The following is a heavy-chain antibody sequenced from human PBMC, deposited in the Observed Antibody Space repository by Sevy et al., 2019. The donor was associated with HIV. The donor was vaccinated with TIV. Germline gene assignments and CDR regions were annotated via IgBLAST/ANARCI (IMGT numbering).Heavy chain of an antibody. D-gene: IGHD4-17*01. V-gene: IGHV3-7*01. Sequence: GGSLRLSCAASGFTFSTYWMSWVRQAPGKGLEWVANIKYDGSDKYYVDSARGRFTVSRENAKNSLYLQGNSLRAEDTAVYFWARESPGSTVAYFDYWGQGTLVTVSS. CDR2: IKYDGSDK. CDR1: GFTFSTYW. CDR3: ARESPGSTVAYFDY. J-gene: IGHJ4*02.